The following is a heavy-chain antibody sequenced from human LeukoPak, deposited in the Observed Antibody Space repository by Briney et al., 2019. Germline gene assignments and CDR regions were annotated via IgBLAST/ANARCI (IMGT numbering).Heavy chain of an antibody. CDR3: ARARTYYYDSSGYYGNYFDY. Sequence: SETLSLTCTVSGGSISSGSYYWSWIRQPAGKGLEWIGRIYTSGSTNYNPSLKRPVTISVDTSKNQFSLKLSSVTAADTAVYYCARARTYYYDSSGYYGNYFDYWGQGTLVTVSS. CDR2: IYTSGST. D-gene: IGHD3-22*01. V-gene: IGHV4-61*02. J-gene: IGHJ4*02. CDR1: GGSISSGSYY.